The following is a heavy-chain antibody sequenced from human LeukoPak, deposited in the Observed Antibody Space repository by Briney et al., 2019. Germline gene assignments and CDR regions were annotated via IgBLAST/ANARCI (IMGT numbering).Heavy chain of an antibody. V-gene: IGHV3-9*01. CDR1: GFTFDDYA. CDR2: ISWNSGGI. D-gene: IGHD2-2*01. J-gene: IGHJ6*02. Sequence: GRSLRLSCAASGFTFDDYAMHWVRQAPGKGLEWVSGISWNSGGIGYADSVKGRFTISRDNAKNSLYLQMNSLRAEDTALYYCAKSGLSGSYYYYGMDVWGQGTTVTVSS. CDR3: AKSGLSGSYYYYGMDV.